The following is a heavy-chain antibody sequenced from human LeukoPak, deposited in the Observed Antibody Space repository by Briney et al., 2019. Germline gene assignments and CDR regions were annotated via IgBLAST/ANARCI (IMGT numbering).Heavy chain of an antibody. V-gene: IGHV1-2*02. CDR3: ACISSGSYTNYYYYYMDV. Sequence: GASVKVSCKASGYTFTGYYMHWVRQAPGQGLEWMGWINPNSGGTNYAQKFQGRVTMTRATSISTAYMELSRLRSDDTAVYYCACISSGSYTNYYYYYMDVWGKGTTVTVSS. CDR2: INPNSGGT. D-gene: IGHD3-10*01. J-gene: IGHJ6*03. CDR1: GYTFTGYY.